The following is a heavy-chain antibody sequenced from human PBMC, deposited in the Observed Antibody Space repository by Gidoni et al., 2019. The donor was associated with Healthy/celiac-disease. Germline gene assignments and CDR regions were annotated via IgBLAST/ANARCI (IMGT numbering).Heavy chain of an antibody. CDR3: ARDKTGGLVDY. D-gene: IGHD2-15*01. CDR1: GGPFSSYA. J-gene: IGHJ4*02. V-gene: IGHV1-69*01. Sequence: QVQLVQSWAAVQKPGSSVKVSCKASGGPFSSYAISWVRQAPGQGLEWMGGIIPIFGTANDAQKFQGRVTITADESTSTAYMELSSLRSEDTAVYYCARDKTGGLVDYWGQGTLVTVSS. CDR2: IIPIFGTA.